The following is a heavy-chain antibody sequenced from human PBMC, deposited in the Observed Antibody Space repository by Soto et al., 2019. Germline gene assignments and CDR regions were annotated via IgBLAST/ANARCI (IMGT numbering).Heavy chain of an antibody. CDR2: INAGNGNT. Sequence: QVQLVQSGAEEKKPGASVKVSCKASGYTFTSYAMHWVRQAPGQRLEWMGWINAGNGNTKYSQKFQGRVTITRDTSASTAYMELSSLRSEDTAVYYCARDLGGYAAHGMDVWGQGTTVTVSS. V-gene: IGHV1-3*05. D-gene: IGHD5-12*01. CDR1: GYTFTSYA. CDR3: ARDLGGYAAHGMDV. J-gene: IGHJ6*02.